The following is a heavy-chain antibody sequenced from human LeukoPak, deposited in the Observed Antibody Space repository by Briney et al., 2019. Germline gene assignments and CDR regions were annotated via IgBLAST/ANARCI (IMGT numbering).Heavy chain of an antibody. CDR2: IKEDGSEK. CDR3: ASGFPVLVLTHRATFFY. CDR1: GFTFSSYW. J-gene: IGHJ4*02. V-gene: IGHV3-7*01. D-gene: IGHD3-3*02. Sequence: GGSLRLSCAAAGFTFSSYWMSWVRQAPGKGLEWVANIKEDGSEKYYVDSVKGRFTISRDNAKNSLYLQMNSLRAEDTAVYYCASGFPVLVLTHRATFFYWGQGTLVTVSS.